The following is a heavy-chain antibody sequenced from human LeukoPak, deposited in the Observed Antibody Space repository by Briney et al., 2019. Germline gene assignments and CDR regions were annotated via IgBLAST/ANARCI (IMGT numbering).Heavy chain of an antibody. Sequence: PSETLSLTCAVSGGSISSGGYSWSWIRQPPGTGLEWIGYIYHSGSTYYNPSLKSRVTISVDRSKNQFSLKLSSVTAADTAVYYYARGAFIIGQYAFDIWGQGTMVTVSS. CDR2: IYHSGST. CDR1: GGSISSGGYS. D-gene: IGHD1-14*01. CDR3: ARGAFIIGQYAFDI. V-gene: IGHV4-30-2*01. J-gene: IGHJ3*02.